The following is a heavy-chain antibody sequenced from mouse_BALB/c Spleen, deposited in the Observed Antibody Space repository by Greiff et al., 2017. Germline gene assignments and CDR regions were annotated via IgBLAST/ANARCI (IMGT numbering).Heavy chain of an antibody. CDR3: VGNYYRYLYAMDY. Sequence: EVQLVESGGGLVQPKGSLKLSCAASGFTFNTYAMNWVRQAPGKGLEWVARIRSKSNNYATYYADSVKDRFTISRDDSQSMLYLQMNNLKTEDTAMYYCVGNYYRYLYAMDYWGQGTSVTVSS. CDR2: IRSKSNNYAT. CDR1: GFTFNTYA. V-gene: IGHV10-1*02. J-gene: IGHJ4*01. D-gene: IGHD2-14*01.